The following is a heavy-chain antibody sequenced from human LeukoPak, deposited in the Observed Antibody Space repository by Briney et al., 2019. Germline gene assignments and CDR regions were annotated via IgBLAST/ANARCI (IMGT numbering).Heavy chain of an antibody. V-gene: IGHV3-30*18. CDR1: GFTFSSYG. Sequence: PGGSLRLSCAASGFTFSSYGMHWVRQAPGEGLEWVAVISYDGSNKYYADSVKGRFTISRDNSKNTLYLQMNSLRAEDTAVYYCAKDRAIAAAGSQLDYWGQGTLVTVSS. CDR2: ISYDGSNK. J-gene: IGHJ4*02. D-gene: IGHD6-13*01. CDR3: AKDRAIAAAGSQLDY.